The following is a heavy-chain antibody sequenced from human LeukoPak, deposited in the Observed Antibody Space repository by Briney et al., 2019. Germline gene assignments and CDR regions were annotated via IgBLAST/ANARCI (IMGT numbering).Heavy chain of an antibody. V-gene: IGHV3-74*01. J-gene: IGHJ4*02. CDR1: GFSFSAHW. Sequence: GGSLRLSCAASGFSFSAHWMHWVRQAPGKGLVWVAQINGDATATNYAGSVKGRFTISRDNAKNTVHLQMSTLTAEDTAVYYCARSISSGSFRLDHWGQGTLVTVSS. CDR2: INGDATAT. CDR3: ARSISSGSFRLDH. D-gene: IGHD3-3*02.